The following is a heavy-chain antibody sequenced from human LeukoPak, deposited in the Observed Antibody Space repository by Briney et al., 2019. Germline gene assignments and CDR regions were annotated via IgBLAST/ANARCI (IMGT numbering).Heavy chain of an antibody. Sequence: ASVKVSCKASGYTFTGYYIHWVRQAPGQGPEWMGWINPKNGGTKCSQEFQGRVTLTTDTSITTAHMELSRLRSDNTAVYYCARDQGPEAFDIWGQGTMVTVSS. CDR1: GYTFTGYY. CDR3: ARDQGPEAFDI. J-gene: IGHJ3*02. CDR2: INPKNGGT. V-gene: IGHV1-2*02. D-gene: IGHD2-2*01.